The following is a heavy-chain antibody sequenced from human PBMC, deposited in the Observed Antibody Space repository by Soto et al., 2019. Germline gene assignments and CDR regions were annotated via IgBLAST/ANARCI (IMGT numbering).Heavy chain of an antibody. CDR2: INHSGST. D-gene: IGHD7-27*01. J-gene: IGHJ4*02. CDR3: ARGWGRIFDY. V-gene: IGHV4-34*01. Sequence: QVQLQQWGAGLLKPSETLSLTCAVYGGSFSGYYWGWIRQPPGKGLEWIGEINHSGSTNYNPSLKSRVTISADTSKNQFSLKLSSVTAADTAVYYCARGWGRIFDYWGQGTLVTVSS. CDR1: GGSFSGYY.